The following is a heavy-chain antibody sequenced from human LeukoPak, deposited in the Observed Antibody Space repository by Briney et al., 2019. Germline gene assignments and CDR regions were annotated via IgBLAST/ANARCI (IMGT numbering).Heavy chain of an antibody. CDR1: GFIFSTYG. CDR2: IWYDGSNE. V-gene: IGHV3-33*01. J-gene: IGHJ4*02. CDR3: ARAYYYDVSLTPDY. Sequence: GGSLRLSCVASGFIFSTYGMHWVRQAPGKGLEWVAVIWYDGSNEYYADSVKGRFTISRDTSKNTLYLQMNSLRAEDTAVYYCARAYYYDVSLTPDYWDQGTLVTVSS. D-gene: IGHD3-22*01.